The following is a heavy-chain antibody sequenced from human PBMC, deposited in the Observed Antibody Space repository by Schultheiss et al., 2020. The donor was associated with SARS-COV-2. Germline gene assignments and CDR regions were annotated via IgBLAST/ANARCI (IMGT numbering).Heavy chain of an antibody. Sequence: SETLSLTCTVSGGSISSYYWSWIRQPPGKGLEWIGYIYYSGSTNYNPSLKSRVTISVDTSKNQFSLKLSSVTAADTAVYYCARGKGQIFGVVTSCYYGMDVWGHGTTVTVSS. CDR1: GGSISSYY. CDR3: ARGKGQIFGVVTSCYYGMDV. CDR2: IYYSGST. D-gene: IGHD3-3*01. J-gene: IGHJ6*02. V-gene: IGHV4-59*01.